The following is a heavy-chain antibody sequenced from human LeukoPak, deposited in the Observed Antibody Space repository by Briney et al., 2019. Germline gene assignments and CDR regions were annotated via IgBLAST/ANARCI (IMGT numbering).Heavy chain of an antibody. J-gene: IGHJ4*02. CDR1: GFTFSSYW. V-gene: IGHV3-74*01. CDR3: ARSHNYYDNSGYLY. D-gene: IGHD3-22*01. Sequence: GGSLRLSCAASGFTFSSYWMHWVRQGPGKGLVWVSRIKSDGTSTNYADSVKGRFTISRDNAKNTLYLQMNSLGVEDTAVYYCARSHNYYDNSGYLYWGQGTLVTVSS. CDR2: IKSDGTST.